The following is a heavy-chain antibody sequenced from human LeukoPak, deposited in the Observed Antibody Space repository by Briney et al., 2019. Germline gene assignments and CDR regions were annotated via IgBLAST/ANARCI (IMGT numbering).Heavy chain of an antibody. CDR2: IYSGGST. D-gene: IGHD3-22*01. CDR1: GFTVSSNY. V-gene: IGHV3-66*02. CDR3: ARDRRYYDSSGYYQLFDY. J-gene: IGHJ4*02. Sequence: GGSLRLSCAASGFTVSSNYMSLVRQAPGKGLEWVSVIYSGGSTYYADSVKGRFTISRDNSKNTLYLQMNSLRAEDTAVYYCARDRRYYDSSGYYQLFDYWGQGTLVTVSS.